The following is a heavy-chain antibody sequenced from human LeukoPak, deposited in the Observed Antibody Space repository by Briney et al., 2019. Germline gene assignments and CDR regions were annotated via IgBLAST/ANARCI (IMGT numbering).Heavy chain of an antibody. CDR1: GGTFSSYA. Sequence: AASVTVSCTASGGTFSSYAISWVRQAPGQGLEWMGRIIPILGIANYAQKFQGRATINADKSTSTAYMELSSLRSEDTAVYYCARDADTAMATIMDYWGQGTLVTVSS. D-gene: IGHD5-18*01. CDR2: IIPILGIA. CDR3: ARDADTAMATIMDY. J-gene: IGHJ4*02. V-gene: IGHV1-69*04.